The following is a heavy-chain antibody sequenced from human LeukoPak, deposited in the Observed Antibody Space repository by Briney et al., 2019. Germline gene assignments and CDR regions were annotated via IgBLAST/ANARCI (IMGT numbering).Heavy chain of an antibody. V-gene: IGHV3-72*01. CDR2: IRKKERRYTT. CDR3: TREGGEGEYTAFDI. D-gene: IGHD2/OR15-2a*01. J-gene: IGHJ3*02. Sequence: GGSLRLSCGASGFIFSAYIMDWVRQAPGKGLEWIARIRKKERRYTTEYAASVKGRFVVSRDDSKDSMFLQMNSLETEDTAVYYCTREGGEGEYTAFDIWGQGTMVTVSS. CDR1: GFIFSAYI.